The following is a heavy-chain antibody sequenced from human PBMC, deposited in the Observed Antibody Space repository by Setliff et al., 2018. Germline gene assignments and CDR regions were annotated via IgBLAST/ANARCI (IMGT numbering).Heavy chain of an antibody. D-gene: IGHD2-21*02. Sequence: SETLSLTCTVSGYSISSGYIWGWIRQPPGKGLEWVGNIGHTGGINYNPSLKSRLTISRDTSKNQVSLKLSSVTATDTAVYYCARDLGHGGDSDYWGQGILVTVSS. V-gene: IGHV4-38-2*02. J-gene: IGHJ4*02. CDR2: IGHTGGI. CDR3: ARDLGHGGDSDY. CDR1: GYSISSGYI.